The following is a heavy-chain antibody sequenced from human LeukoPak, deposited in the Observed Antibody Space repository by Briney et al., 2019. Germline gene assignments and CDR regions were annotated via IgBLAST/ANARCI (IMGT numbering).Heavy chain of an antibody. CDR1: GYTFTSYG. D-gene: IGHD3-10*01. CDR2: ISAYNGNT. CDR3: ARDYYGSGGPSYFQH. J-gene: IGHJ1*01. V-gene: IGHV1-18*01. Sequence: ASVKVSCKASGYTFTSYGISWVRQAPGQGLEWMGWISAYNGNTNYAQKLQGRVTMTTDTSTSTAYMELRSLRSDDTAVYYCARDYYGSGGPSYFQHWGQGTLVTVSS.